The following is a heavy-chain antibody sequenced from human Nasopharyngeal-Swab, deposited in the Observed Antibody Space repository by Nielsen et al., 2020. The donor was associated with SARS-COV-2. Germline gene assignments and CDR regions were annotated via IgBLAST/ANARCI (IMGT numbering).Heavy chain of an antibody. J-gene: IGHJ6*03. V-gene: IGHV3-33*01. CDR2: IWYDGSNK. CDR1: GFTFSSYG. CDR3: ARGTGYYYYMDV. Sequence: GESLQISCAASGFTFSSYGMHWVRQAPGKGLEWVAVIWYDGSNKYYADSVKGRFTSSRDNSKNTLYLQMNSLRAEDTAVYYCARGTGYYYYMDVWGKGTTVTVSS. D-gene: IGHD1-14*01.